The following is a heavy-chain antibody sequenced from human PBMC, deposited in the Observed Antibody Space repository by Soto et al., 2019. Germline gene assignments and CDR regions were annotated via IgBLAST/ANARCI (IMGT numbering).Heavy chain of an antibody. V-gene: IGHV4-30-4*01. D-gene: IGHD2-8*01. CDR2: IYSTGST. Sequence: SETLSLTCNVSGGSVRSGDFYWGWIRQPPGKGLESIGYIYSTGSTYYNPSLKRRILISLDRPSNQFSLRLASSAAADTAIYYRARMNGGNYDYWGQGVLVTVYS. CDR3: ARMNGGNYDY. J-gene: IGHJ4*02. CDR1: GGSVRSGDFY.